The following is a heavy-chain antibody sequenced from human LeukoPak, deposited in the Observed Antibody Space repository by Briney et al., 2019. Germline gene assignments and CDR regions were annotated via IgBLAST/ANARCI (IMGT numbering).Heavy chain of an antibody. CDR1: GYSISSGYY. V-gene: IGHV4-38-2*01. CDR2: IYHSGST. J-gene: IGHJ4*02. D-gene: IGHD2-2*01. Sequence: SGTLSLTCAVSGYSISSGYYWGWIRQPPGKGLEWIGSIYHSGSTYYNPSLKSRVTISVDTSKNQFSLKLSSVTAADTAVYYCARFSSTSWWKYYFDYWGQGTLVTVSP. CDR3: ARFSSTSWWKYYFDY.